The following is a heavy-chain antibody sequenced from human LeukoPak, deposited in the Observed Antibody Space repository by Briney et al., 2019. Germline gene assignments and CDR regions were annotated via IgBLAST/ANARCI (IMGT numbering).Heavy chain of an antibody. CDR1: GASISSYY. J-gene: IGHJ4*02. CDR2: IYYSGST. V-gene: IGHV4-59*01. CDR3: ARERGDFVIDY. D-gene: IGHD4-17*01. Sequence: PSETLSLTCTVSGASISSYYWSWIRQPPGKGLEWIGYIYYSGSTNYNPSLKSRLTISIDTSKNQFSLKLSSVTAADTAVYYCARERGDFVIDYWGQGTLVTVSS.